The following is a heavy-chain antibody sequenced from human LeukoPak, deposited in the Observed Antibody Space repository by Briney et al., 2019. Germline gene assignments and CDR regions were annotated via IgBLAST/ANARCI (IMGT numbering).Heavy chain of an antibody. V-gene: IGHV1-24*01. CDR1: GYTLTELS. D-gene: IGHD1-26*01. J-gene: IGHJ4*02. Sequence: ASAKVSCKVSGYTLTELSMQWVRQAPGKGLEWRGGFDPEDGETIYAQKFQGRVTMTEDTSTDKAYMELSSLRSEDTAVYYCATGRGVGATMLGYWGQGTLVTVSS. CDR3: ATGRGVGATMLGY. CDR2: FDPEDGET.